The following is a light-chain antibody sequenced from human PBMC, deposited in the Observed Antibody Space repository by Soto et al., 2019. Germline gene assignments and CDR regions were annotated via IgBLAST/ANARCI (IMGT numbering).Light chain of an antibody. Sequence: QPVLTQPPSVSGAPGQRVTISCTGSSSNIGAGYDVHWYQQLPGTAPKLLIYGNSNRPSGVPDRFSGSKPGTSASLAITGLQAEDEADYYCQSYDSSLSGSEVFGGGTKLTVL. CDR3: QSYDSSLSGSEV. CDR1: SSNIGAGYD. J-gene: IGLJ2*01. CDR2: GNS. V-gene: IGLV1-40*01.